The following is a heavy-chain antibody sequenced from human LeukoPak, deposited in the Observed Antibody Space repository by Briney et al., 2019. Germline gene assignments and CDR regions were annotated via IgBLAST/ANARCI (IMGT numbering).Heavy chain of an antibody. CDR1: GYTFTSYY. CDR2: INPSGGST. J-gene: IGHJ6*03. V-gene: IGHV1-46*01. CDR3: ARDGRPYYYYMDV. Sequence: ASVKVSCKASGYTFTSYYMHWVRQAPGQGLEWMGIINPSGGSTSYAQKFQGRVTITTDESTSTAYMELSSLRSEDTAVYYCARDGRPYYYYMDVWGKGTTVTVSS.